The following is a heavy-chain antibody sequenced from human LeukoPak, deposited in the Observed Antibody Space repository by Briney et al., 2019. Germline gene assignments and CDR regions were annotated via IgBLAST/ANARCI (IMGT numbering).Heavy chain of an antibody. Sequence: ASVKVSCEGSGYTFTSYAISWVRQAPGQGLEWVGWINSYNGNTNYAQKLQGRVTMTTDTSTSTAYMELRSLRSDDTAVYYCARDVNDNIGSSDYWGQGTLVTVSS. D-gene: IGHD3-22*01. V-gene: IGHV1-18*01. CDR2: INSYNGNT. J-gene: IGHJ4*02. CDR1: GYTFTSYA. CDR3: ARDVNDNIGSSDY.